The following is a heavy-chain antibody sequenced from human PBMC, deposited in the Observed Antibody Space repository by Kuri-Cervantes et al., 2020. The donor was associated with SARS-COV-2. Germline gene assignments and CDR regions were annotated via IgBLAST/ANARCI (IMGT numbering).Heavy chain of an antibody. Sequence: SETLSLTCTVSGGSISSSSYYWGWIRQPPGKGLEWIGSIYYSGSTYYNPSLKSRVTISVDTSKNQFSLKLSSVTAADTVVYYCARRNGQQRNYYYYMDVWGKGTTVTVSS. CDR2: IYYSGST. J-gene: IGHJ6*03. CDR1: GGSISSSSYY. V-gene: IGHV4-39*01. D-gene: IGHD2-8*01. CDR3: ARRNGQQRNYYYYMDV.